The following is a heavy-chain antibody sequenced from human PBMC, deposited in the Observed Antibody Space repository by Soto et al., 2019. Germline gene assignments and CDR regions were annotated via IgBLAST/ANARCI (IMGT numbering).Heavy chain of an antibody. Sequence: QVQLQESGPGLVKPSETLSLTCTVSGGSISTCYWSWIRQSPGKGLEWIGYSGSTNYNPSLKSRVTISVDASKNQFSLKLNSVTAADTAVYYCARRPHGDYGHSFDYWGQGTLVTVSS. CDR1: GGSISTCY. V-gene: IGHV4-59*08. D-gene: IGHD4-17*01. CDR2: YSGST. J-gene: IGHJ4*02. CDR3: ARRPHGDYGHSFDY.